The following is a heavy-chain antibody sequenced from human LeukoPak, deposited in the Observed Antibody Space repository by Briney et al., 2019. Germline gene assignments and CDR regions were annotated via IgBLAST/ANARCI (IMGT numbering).Heavy chain of an antibody. CDR1: GFTFSSYA. J-gene: IGHJ4*02. V-gene: IGHV3-23*01. D-gene: IGHD3-22*01. Sequence: GGSLRLSCAASGFTFSSYAMSWVRQAPGKGLEWVSAISGSGGSTYYADSVKGRFTISRDNSKNTLYLQMSSLRAEDTAVYYCAKDFTTYYYDSSGYSPTVWGQGTLVTVSS. CDR3: AKDFTTYYYDSSGYSPTV. CDR2: ISGSGGST.